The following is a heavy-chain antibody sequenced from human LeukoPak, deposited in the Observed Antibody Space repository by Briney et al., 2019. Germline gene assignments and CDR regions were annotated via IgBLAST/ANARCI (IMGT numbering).Heavy chain of an antibody. V-gene: IGHV4-59*01. Sequence: SETLSLTCTVSGGSINYYYWSWIRQSPGKGPEWIGYIYYTGRTKYNPSLQSRVTISVDTSKNQFSLNLSSVSAADTAVYFCTRVSIHGDSDYWGQGTLVTVSS. CDR2: IYYTGRT. D-gene: IGHD3-16*02. CDR3: TRVSIHGDSDY. CDR1: GGSINYYY. J-gene: IGHJ4*02.